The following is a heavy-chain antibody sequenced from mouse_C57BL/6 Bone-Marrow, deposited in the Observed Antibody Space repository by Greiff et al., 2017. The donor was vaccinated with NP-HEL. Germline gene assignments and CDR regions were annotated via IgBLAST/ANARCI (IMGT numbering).Heavy chain of an antibody. D-gene: IGHD1-1*01. J-gene: IGHJ2*01. V-gene: IGHV1-82*01. CDR2: IYPGDGDT. CDR1: GYAFSSSW. CDR3: ARSVYYGSSEGSYYFDY. Sequence: QVQLQQSGPELVKPGASVKISCKASGYAFSSSWMNWVKQRPGKGLEWIGRIYPGDGDTNYNGKFKGKATLTADKSSSTAYMQLSSLTSEDSAVYFCARSVYYGSSEGSYYFDYWGQGTTLTVSS.